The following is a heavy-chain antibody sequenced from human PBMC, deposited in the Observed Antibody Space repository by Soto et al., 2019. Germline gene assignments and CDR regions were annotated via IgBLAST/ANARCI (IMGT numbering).Heavy chain of an antibody. CDR1: GFSFSNYA. CDR2: ISGGGGGT. D-gene: IGHD3-22*01. J-gene: IGHJ4*02. V-gene: IGHV3-23*01. Sequence: GGSLRLSCAASGFSFSNYAMNWVRQAPGKGLEWVSGISGGGGGTYYADSVKGRFTISRDNSKNTLYLQMNSLRAEDTAVYYCAKVGITMIVVVIRSPFFDYWGQGTLVTVSS. CDR3: AKVGITMIVVVIRSPFFDY.